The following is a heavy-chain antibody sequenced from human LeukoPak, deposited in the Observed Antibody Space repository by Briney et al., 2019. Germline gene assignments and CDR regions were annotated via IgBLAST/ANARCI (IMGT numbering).Heavy chain of an antibody. CDR2: INGDGTRT. CDR1: GFTVSSNY. D-gene: IGHD5-12*01. CDR3: ARDQGGYSTDFNF. J-gene: IGHJ4*02. V-gene: IGHV3-23*01. Sequence: GGSLRLSCAASGFTVSSNYMNWVRQAPGKGLEWVSTINGDGTRTYYSVSSNGRFIISRDNSMNTLYLQMNGLRAEDTAVYYCARDQGGYSTDFNFWGQGTLVTVSS.